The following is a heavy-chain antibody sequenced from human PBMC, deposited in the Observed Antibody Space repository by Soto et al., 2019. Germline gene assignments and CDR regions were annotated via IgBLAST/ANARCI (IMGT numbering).Heavy chain of an antibody. Sequence: GGSLRLSCAASGFTFSSYGMHWVRQAPGKGLEWVAVIWYDGSNKYYADSVKGRFTISRDNSKNTLYLQMNSLRAEDTAVYYCARGPRYDILTGYPKPQGALDIWGQGTMVTVSS. CDR1: GFTFSSYG. CDR3: ARGPRYDILTGYPKPQGALDI. V-gene: IGHV3-33*01. CDR2: IWYDGSNK. J-gene: IGHJ3*02. D-gene: IGHD3-9*01.